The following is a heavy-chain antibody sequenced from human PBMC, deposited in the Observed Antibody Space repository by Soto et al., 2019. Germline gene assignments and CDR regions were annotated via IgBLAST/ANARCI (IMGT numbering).Heavy chain of an antibody. CDR1: GGSISSYY. J-gene: IGHJ5*02. CDR2: IYYSGST. D-gene: IGHD5-12*01. Sequence: PSETLSLTCTVSGGSISSYYWSWIRQPPGKGLEWIGYIYYSGSTNYNPSLKSRVTISVDTSKNQFSLKLSSVTAADTAVYYCARDHRDSLGWLRFGFDPWGQGTLVTVSS. V-gene: IGHV4-59*01. CDR3: ARDHRDSLGWLRFGFDP.